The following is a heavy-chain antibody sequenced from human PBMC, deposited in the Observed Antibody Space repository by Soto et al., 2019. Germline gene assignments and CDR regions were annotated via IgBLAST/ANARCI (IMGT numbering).Heavy chain of an antibody. D-gene: IGHD3-9*01. J-gene: IGHJ4*02. CDR2: ISAYNGNT. CDR1: GYTFTSYG. Sequence: ASVKVSCKASGYTFTSYGISWVRQAPGQGLEWMGWISAYNGNTNYAQKLQGRVTMTTDTSTSTAYMELSSLRSEDTAVYYCARGPDYDILTGYPSDYWGQGTLVTVSS. CDR3: ARGPDYDILTGYPSDY. V-gene: IGHV1-18*01.